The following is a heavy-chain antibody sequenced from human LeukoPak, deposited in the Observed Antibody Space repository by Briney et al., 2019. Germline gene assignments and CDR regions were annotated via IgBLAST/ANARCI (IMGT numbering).Heavy chain of an antibody. D-gene: IGHD2-15*01. V-gene: IGHV3-23*01. CDR1: GFTFSNYA. J-gene: IGHJ6*03. CDR2: ISGVGDST. CDR3: AKRADGCSGVRCYYYYMDV. Sequence: PGGSLRLSSAASGFTFSNYAMNWVRQAPGKGLEWVSTISGVGDSTYYAESVKGRFTMSRDNSKNTVYLQMNSLRVEDTAIYYCAKRADGCSGVRCYYYYMDVWVKGTTVTVSS.